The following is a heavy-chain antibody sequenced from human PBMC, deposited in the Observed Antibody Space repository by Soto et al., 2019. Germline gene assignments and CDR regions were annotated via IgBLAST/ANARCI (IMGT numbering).Heavy chain of an antibody. CDR3: ARGYTTGATIDGFDY. V-gene: IGHV1-69*01. CDR1: GATFSGSA. D-gene: IGHD1-1*01. J-gene: IGHJ4*02. CDR2: ITPTLGTT. Sequence: QVQLVQSGAGVKRPGSSVKVSCKTSGATFSGSAFSWVRQAPGQGLEWMGGITPTLGTTNYAQHLQGRVTITADEYTATSFMELTSLTSADTSIYFCARGYTTGATIDGFDYWVQGTLVTVSS.